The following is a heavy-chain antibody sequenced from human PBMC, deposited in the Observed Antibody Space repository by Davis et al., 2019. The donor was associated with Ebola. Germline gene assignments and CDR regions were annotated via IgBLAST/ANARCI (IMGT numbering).Heavy chain of an antibody. J-gene: IGHJ4*02. Sequence: SVKVSCKASGNTISTYTIDWVRQAPGQGLEWMGGIIPLFGTTNYAQKFRGRAMITADKSTRIAYMELNSLTSEDTAVYYCARGPSVATAHYFDYWGQGTLVTVSS. CDR1: GNTISTYT. CDR2: IIPLFGTT. CDR3: ARGPSVATAHYFDY. D-gene: IGHD2-21*02. V-gene: IGHV1-69*06.